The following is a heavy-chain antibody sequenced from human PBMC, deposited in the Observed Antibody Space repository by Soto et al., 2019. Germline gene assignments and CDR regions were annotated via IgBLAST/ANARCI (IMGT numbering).Heavy chain of an antibody. CDR3: ARVLRNFDWFVSASGFDP. V-gene: IGHV4-59*01. CDR1: GGSISSYY. CDR2: IHTSGST. J-gene: IGHJ5*02. Sequence: SETLSPTCSVSGGSISSYYWSWIRQPPGKGLEWIGYIHTSGSTNYNPSLKSRVTISVDTSKNQSSLKLSSVTAADTAVYYCARVLRNFDWFVSASGFDPRGXGTLVTVS. D-gene: IGHD3-9*01.